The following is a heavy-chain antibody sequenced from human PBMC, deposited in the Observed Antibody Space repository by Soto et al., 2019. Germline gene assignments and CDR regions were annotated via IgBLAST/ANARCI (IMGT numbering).Heavy chain of an antibody. D-gene: IGHD6-13*01. CDR1: GFTFSSYG. CDR3: ARKTSAAGYYFDY. CDR2: IWYDGSNK. J-gene: IGHJ4*02. V-gene: IGHV3-33*01. Sequence: GGSLRLSXAASGFTFSSYGMYWVRQPPGKGLEWVAVIWYDGSNKYYADSVKGRFTISRDNSKNTLYLQMNSLRAEDTAVYYCARKTSAAGYYFDYWGQGTLVTVSS.